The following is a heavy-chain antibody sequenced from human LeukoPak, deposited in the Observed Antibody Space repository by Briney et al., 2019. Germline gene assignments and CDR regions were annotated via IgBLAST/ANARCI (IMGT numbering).Heavy chain of an antibody. CDR1: GGSISSYY. D-gene: IGHD4-17*01. CDR3: ARTHDYGDYGGFDY. Sequence: SETLSLTCTVSGGSISSYYWNWIRQPPGKGLEWIGYIYYSGSTNYNPSLKSRVTISVDTSKNQFSLKLSSVTTADTAVYYCARTHDYGDYGGFDYWGQGTLVTVSS. CDR2: IYYSGST. V-gene: IGHV4-59*01. J-gene: IGHJ4*02.